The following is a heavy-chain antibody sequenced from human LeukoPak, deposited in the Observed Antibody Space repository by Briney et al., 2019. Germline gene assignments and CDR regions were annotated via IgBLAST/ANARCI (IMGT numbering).Heavy chain of an antibody. D-gene: IGHD1-26*01. CDR1: GGSISSGDYY. J-gene: IGHJ5*02. CDR3: ARDRRVGALTWFDP. CDR2: IYYSGST. V-gene: IGHV4-30-4*08. Sequence: ASETLSLTCTVSGGSISSGDYYWSWIRQPPGKGLEWIGYIYYSGSTYYNPSLKSRVTISVDTSKNQFSLKLSSVTAADTAVYYCARDRRVGALTWFDPWGQGTLVTVSS.